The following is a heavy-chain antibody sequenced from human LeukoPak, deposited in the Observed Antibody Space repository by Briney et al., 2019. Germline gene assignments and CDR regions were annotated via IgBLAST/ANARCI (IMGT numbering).Heavy chain of an antibody. V-gene: IGHV3-23*01. CDR3: AKSLGVVRGVYL. D-gene: IGHD3-10*01. Sequence: GGSLRLSCAASGFTFSSYAMGWVRQAPRKGREGVSAISSSGGSTYYADSVKGRFTISRDNSKNTLYLQMSSLRGELTAVYYCAKSLGVVRGVYLWGQGTLVTVSS. J-gene: IGHJ4*02. CDR1: GFTFSSYA. CDR2: ISSSGGST.